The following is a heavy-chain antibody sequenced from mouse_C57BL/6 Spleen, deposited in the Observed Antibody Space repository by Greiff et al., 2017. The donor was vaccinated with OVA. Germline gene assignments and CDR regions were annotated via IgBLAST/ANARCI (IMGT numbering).Heavy chain of an antibody. CDR2: IYWDDDK. CDR1: GFSLSTSGMG. V-gene: IGHV8-12*01. D-gene: IGHD2-4*01. Sequence: QVQLKESGPGILQSSQSLSLTCSFSGFSLSTSGMGVSWIRQPSGKGLEWLAHIYWDDDKRYNPSLKSRLTISKDTSSNQVFLKITSVDTADTATYYCARRMDYDYDGGFDDWGQGTTLTVSS. J-gene: IGHJ2*01. CDR3: ARRMDYDYDGGFDD.